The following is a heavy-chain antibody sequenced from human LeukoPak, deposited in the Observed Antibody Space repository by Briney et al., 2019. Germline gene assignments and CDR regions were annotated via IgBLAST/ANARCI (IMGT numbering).Heavy chain of an antibody. CDR1: GFTFSGYG. CDR3: AKALNGLVDY. J-gene: IGHJ4*02. CDR2: IWYDGSNK. V-gene: IGHV3-33*06. D-gene: IGHD6-19*01. Sequence: GRSLRLSCAASGFTFSGYGMHWVRQAPGKGLERVAVIWYDGSNKYYADSVKGRFTISRDNSKNTLYLQMNSLRAEDTAVYYCAKALNGLVDYWGQGTLVTVSS.